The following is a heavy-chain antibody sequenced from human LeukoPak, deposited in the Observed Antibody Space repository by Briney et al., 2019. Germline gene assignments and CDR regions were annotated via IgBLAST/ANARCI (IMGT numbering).Heavy chain of an antibody. Sequence: PSETLSLTCAVYGGSFSGYYWSWIRQPPGKGLEWIGEINHSGSTNYNPSLKSRVTISVDTSKTQFSLKLSSVTAADTAVYYCAGSEQILEQQLVHPNFWFDPWGQGTLVTVSS. CDR1: GGSFSGYY. CDR3: AGSEQILEQQLVHPNFWFDP. V-gene: IGHV4-34*01. J-gene: IGHJ5*02. D-gene: IGHD6-13*01. CDR2: INHSGST.